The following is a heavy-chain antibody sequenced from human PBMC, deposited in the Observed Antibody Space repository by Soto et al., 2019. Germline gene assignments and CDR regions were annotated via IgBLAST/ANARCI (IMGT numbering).Heavy chain of an antibody. CDR1: GDSVSSNSAA. CDR2: TYYRSKWYN. Sequence: SQTLSLTCAISGDSVSSNSAAWNWIRHSPSRSLEWLGRTYYRSKWYNDYAVSVKSRITINPDTSKNQFSLQLNSVTPEDTAVYYCARARFVLAAAGRAPIDAFDIWSQRTMVTGSS. J-gene: IGHJ3*02. CDR3: ARARFVLAAAGRAPIDAFDI. V-gene: IGHV6-1*01. D-gene: IGHD6-13*01.